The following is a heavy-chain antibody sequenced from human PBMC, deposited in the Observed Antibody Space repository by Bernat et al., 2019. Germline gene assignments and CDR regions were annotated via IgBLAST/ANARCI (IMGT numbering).Heavy chain of an antibody. Sequence: QLQLQESGPGLVKPSETLSLTCTVSGGSISSSSYYWGWIRQPPGKGLEWIGSIYYSGSTYYNPSLKSRVTISVDTSRNQFSLKLSSGTAADTAVYYCARQSKIVVVTYYYYGMDVWGQGTTVTVSS. CDR3: ARQSKIVVVTYYYYGMDV. J-gene: IGHJ6*02. D-gene: IGHD3-22*01. CDR2: IYYSGST. V-gene: IGHV4-39*01. CDR1: GGSISSSSYY.